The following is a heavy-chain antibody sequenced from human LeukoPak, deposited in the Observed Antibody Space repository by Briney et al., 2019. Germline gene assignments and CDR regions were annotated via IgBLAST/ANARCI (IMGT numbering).Heavy chain of an antibody. J-gene: IGHJ5*02. CDR1: GFTFSSYW. CDR3: ARGGKVVTGLDP. Sequence: GGSLRLSCAASGFTFSSYWMHWVRHAPGKGLVWVSHINNGGSNTKHADAVKGRFTVSRDNAKNTLYLQMNSLRVEGTAVYYCARGGKVVTGLDPWGQGTLVTVFS. D-gene: IGHD2-21*02. CDR2: INNGGSNT. V-gene: IGHV3-74*03.